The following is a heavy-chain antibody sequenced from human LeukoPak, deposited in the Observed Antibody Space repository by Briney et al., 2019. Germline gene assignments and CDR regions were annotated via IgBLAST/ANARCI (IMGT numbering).Heavy chain of an antibody. D-gene: IGHD3-22*01. V-gene: IGHV3-23*01. J-gene: IGHJ4*02. Sequence: GGSLRLSCAASGFTFSSYAMSWVRQAPGKGLEWVSGISGSGGRTNYADSVKGRFTISRDNSKNTLYLQMNSLRVEDTAVYYCARPEVVVFYKSQIEYFDYWGQGTLVTVSP. CDR1: GFTFSSYA. CDR2: ISGSGGRT. CDR3: ARPEVVVFYKSQIEYFDY.